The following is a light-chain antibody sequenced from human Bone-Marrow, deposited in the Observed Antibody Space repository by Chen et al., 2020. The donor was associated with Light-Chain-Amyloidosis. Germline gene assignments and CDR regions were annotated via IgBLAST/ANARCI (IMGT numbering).Light chain of an antibody. Sequence: SYELTQPPSVSVSPGQTARITCSGDDLPTKYAYWYQQKPGQAPVLVIHRDTERPSGISERFSGYSSGTTATLTISGVQAEDEADYHCQSADSSDTYEVIFGGGTKLTVL. CDR3: QSADSSDTYEVI. V-gene: IGLV3-25*03. CDR2: RDT. CDR1: DLPTKY. J-gene: IGLJ2*01.